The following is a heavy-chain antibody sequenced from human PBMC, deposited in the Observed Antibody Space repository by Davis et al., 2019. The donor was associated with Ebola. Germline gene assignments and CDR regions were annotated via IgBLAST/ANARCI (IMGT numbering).Heavy chain of an antibody. V-gene: IGHV3-64*02. D-gene: IGHD3-10*01. CDR1: GLTFSSYV. CDR2: ISTNGRTT. Sequence: GGSLRLSCAASGLTFSSYVMHWVRQSPGKGLESVSAISTNGRTTYYADSMKGRFTISRDNSKNTLYLEMGSLRAEDMAVYYCATASSFSAYDYWGQATLVTVSS. J-gene: IGHJ4*02. CDR3: ATASSFSAYDY.